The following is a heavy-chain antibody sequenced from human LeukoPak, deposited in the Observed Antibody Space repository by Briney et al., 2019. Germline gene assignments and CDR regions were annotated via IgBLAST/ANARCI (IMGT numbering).Heavy chain of an antibody. V-gene: IGHV5-51*01. D-gene: IGHD2-15*01. CDR2: IYPGDSDT. Sequence: PGGSLRISCKGSGYSFTSSWIGWVRQMPGKGLEWIGIIYPGDSDTRYSPSFQGQVTMSADKSISTAYLQWSSLRASDTAMYYCARRYCSGGSRYFDYWGQGTLVTVSS. CDR1: GYSFTSSW. CDR3: ARRYCSGGSRYFDY. J-gene: IGHJ4*02.